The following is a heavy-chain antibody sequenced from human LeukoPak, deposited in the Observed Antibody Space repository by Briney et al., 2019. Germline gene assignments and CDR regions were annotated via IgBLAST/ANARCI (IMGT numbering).Heavy chain of an antibody. J-gene: IGHJ4*02. V-gene: IGHV1-24*01. CDR2: FDPEDGET. D-gene: IGHD3-10*01. Sequence: ASVKVSCKVSGYNLTELSMHWVRQAPGKGLEWMGGFDPEDGETIYAQKFQGRVTMTEDTSTDTAYMELSSLRSEDTAVYYCATDSITMVRGAILNWGQGTLVTVSS. CDR1: GYNLTELS. CDR3: ATDSITMVRGAILN.